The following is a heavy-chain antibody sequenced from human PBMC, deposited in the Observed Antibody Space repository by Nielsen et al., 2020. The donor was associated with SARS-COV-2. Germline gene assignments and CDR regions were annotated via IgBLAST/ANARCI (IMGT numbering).Heavy chain of an antibody. CDR3: ARDTGNWYMDV. CDR2: MSAADGHT. D-gene: IGHD6-13*01. V-gene: IGHV1-3*01. J-gene: IGHJ6*04. Sequence: ASVKVSCKASGYTFSTSYMHWVRQAPGQRLEWMGWMSAADGHTTYSQKFQGRVTTTRDTSATTVYLELSSLTSEDTAVYYCARDTGNWYMDVWGKGTTVTVSS. CDR1: GYTFSTSY.